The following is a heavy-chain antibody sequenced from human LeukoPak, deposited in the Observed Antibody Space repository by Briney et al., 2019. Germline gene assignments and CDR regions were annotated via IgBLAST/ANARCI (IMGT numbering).Heavy chain of an antibody. CDR3: ARRSVRFLEWSRKDAFDI. V-gene: IGHV5-51*01. Sequence: GESLKISCKGSGYSFTSYWIGWVRQMPGEGLEWMGIIYPGDSDTRYSPSFQGQVTISADKSISTAYLQWSSLKASGTAMYYCARRSVRFLEWSRKDAFDIWGQGTMVTVSS. D-gene: IGHD3-3*01. J-gene: IGHJ3*02. CDR1: GYSFTSYW. CDR2: IYPGDSDT.